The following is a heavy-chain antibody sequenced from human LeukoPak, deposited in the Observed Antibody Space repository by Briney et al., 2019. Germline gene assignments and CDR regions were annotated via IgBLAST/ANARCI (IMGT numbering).Heavy chain of an antibody. D-gene: IGHD3-10*01. CDR1: GYSISSGYC. CDR3: ARTLDYYGSGSYCDY. J-gene: IGHJ4*01. CDR2: IYNSGST. V-gene: IGHV4-38-2*02. Sequence: SETLSLTCTVSGYSISSGYCWGWIRQAPGKGLEWIGRIYNSGSTYYNPSLKSRVTISVDMSKNQFSLKLSSVTAADTAVYYCARTLDYYGSGSYCDYWGQEPWSPSPQ.